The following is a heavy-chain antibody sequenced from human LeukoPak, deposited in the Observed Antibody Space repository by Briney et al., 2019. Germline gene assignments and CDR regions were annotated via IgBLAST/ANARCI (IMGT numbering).Heavy chain of an antibody. D-gene: IGHD1-26*01. CDR2: ISGSGGST. Sequence: GGSLRLSCAASGFTFSSYAMSWVRQAPGKGLEWVSAISGSGGSTYYADSMKGRFTISRDNSKNTLYLQMNSLRAEDTAVYYCAKDQWELLSFDYWGQGTLVTVSS. CDR1: GFTFSSYA. CDR3: AKDQWELLSFDY. J-gene: IGHJ4*02. V-gene: IGHV3-23*01.